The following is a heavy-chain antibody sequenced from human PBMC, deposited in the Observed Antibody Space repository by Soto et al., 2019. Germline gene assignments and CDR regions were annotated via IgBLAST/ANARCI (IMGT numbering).Heavy chain of an antibody. CDR3: ARGSGGYKIYYFDY. D-gene: IGHD5-12*01. J-gene: IGHJ4*02. CDR2: IYYSGST. CDR1: GGSISSGGYY. Sequence: SETLSLTCTVSGGSISSGGYYWSWIRQHPGKGLEWIGYIYYSGSTYYNPSLKSRVTISVDTSKNQFSLKLSSVTAADTAVYYCARGSGGYKIYYFDYWGQGTLVTAPQ. V-gene: IGHV4-31*03.